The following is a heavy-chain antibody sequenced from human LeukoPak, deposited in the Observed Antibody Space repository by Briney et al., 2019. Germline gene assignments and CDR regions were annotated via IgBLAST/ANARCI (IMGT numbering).Heavy chain of an antibody. CDR3: ARDLCSSTSCYPY. Sequence: GGSLRLSCAASGFTFDDYGMTWVRQAPGKGLEWDSSINWNGDSTGYADSVKGRFTISRDNAKNSLYLQMNSLRAEDTALYYCARDLCSSTSCYPYWGQRTLVTVSS. CDR2: INWNGDST. V-gene: IGHV3-20*04. D-gene: IGHD2-2*01. CDR1: GFTFDDYG. J-gene: IGHJ4*02.